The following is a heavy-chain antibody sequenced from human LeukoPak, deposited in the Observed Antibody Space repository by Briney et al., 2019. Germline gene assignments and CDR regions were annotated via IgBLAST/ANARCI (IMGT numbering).Heavy chain of an antibody. Sequence: GGSLRLSCAASGFTISDDYMDWVRQAPGKGLEWVGRIRDKVNSYTTNYAASVKDRFTISRDDSKNSLYLQMNSLRAEDTAVYYCARERVDYWGQGTLVTVSS. CDR3: ARERVDY. D-gene: IGHD2-2*01. CDR2: IRDKVNSYTT. CDR1: GFTISDDY. V-gene: IGHV3-72*01. J-gene: IGHJ4*02.